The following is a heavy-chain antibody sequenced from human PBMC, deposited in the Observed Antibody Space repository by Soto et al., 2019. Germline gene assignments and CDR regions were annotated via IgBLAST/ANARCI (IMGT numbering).Heavy chain of an antibody. CDR1: GFTFTSYG. CDR3: TVIKRRDQYSTSGYRFDP. J-gene: IGHJ5*02. CDR2: FSGGSGAT. Sequence: VQLLASGGGLVQPGGSLRLSCVVSGFTFTSYGVTWVRQAPGKGLEWVCGFSGGSGATHYRDSVKGRFTISRDDSKNTLYLQMNSLKTEDTAIYYCTVIKRRDQYSTSGYRFDPWGPGTLVTVSS. D-gene: IGHD6-6*01. V-gene: IGHV3-23*02.